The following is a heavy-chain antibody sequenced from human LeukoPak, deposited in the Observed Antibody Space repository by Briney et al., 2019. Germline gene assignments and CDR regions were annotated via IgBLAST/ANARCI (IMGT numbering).Heavy chain of an antibody. CDR2: ISSSSSYI. CDR3: AREDRGWYGFGY. CDR1: VFTFSSYS. D-gene: IGHD6-19*01. V-gene: IGHV3-21*01. J-gene: IGHJ4*02. Sequence: VGYLRLSCAASVFTFSSYSRNWGRQAPAEGLEWVSSISSSSSYIYYAHSVKGRFTISRDNAKKSLYLQMNSLRAEDTAVYYCAREDRGWYGFGYWGQGTLVTVSS.